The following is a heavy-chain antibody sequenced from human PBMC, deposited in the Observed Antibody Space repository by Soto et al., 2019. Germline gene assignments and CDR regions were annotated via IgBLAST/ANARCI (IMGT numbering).Heavy chain of an antibody. D-gene: IGHD2-15*01. CDR3: SRDASRRSGGNCYSRFDY. J-gene: IGHJ4*02. CDR1: GFPFSDHV. Sequence: EVQLVESGGGLVHPGGSLRISCAASGFPFSDHVMDWVRQAPGKGLEWVGRIRTKAKGSTTEDAASVKGRFRISRDDSKNSLYLEMNSLETEDTAVYYCSRDASRRSGGNCYSRFDYWGQGTLVTVSS. CDR2: IRTKAKGSTT. V-gene: IGHV3-72*01.